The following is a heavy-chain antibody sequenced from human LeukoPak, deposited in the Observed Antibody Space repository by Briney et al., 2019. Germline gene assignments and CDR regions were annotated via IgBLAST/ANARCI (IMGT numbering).Heavy chain of an antibody. D-gene: IGHD5-24*01. CDR3: ARIRDGYNDAYDL. Sequence: VASVKVSCKASGYTFTSYGISWVRQAPGQGLEWMGWISAYNGNTNYAQKLQGRVTMTTDTSTSTAYMELRSLRSDDTAIYYCARIRDGYNDAYDLWGQGTVVTVPS. CDR2: ISAYNGNT. CDR1: GYTFTSYG. V-gene: IGHV1-18*01. J-gene: IGHJ3*01.